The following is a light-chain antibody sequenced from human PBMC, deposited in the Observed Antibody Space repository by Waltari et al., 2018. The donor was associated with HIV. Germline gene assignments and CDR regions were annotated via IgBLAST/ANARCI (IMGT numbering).Light chain of an antibody. V-gene: IGLV1-40*01. CDR1: SSNIGAGSD. J-gene: IGLJ3*02. CDR2: ADI. CDR3: QSYDSSLSGWV. Sequence: QSVLTQPPSVSGAPGQRVTISCTGGSSNIGAGSDVHWYQHLPGTAPKLLIYADINRPSGVPDRFSGSKSGTSASLAITGLQTEDEADYYCQSYDSSLSGWVFGGGTKLTVL.